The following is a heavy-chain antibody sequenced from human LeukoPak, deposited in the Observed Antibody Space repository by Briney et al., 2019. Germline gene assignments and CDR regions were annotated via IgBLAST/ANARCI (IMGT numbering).Heavy chain of an antibody. CDR3: ARVNYYGSGSYYPNWFDP. CDR1: GFTFSDHF. Sequence: GGSLRLSCGASGFTFSDHFVDWVRQAPGKGLEWVSYISSSSSTIYYADSVKGRFTISRDNAKNSLYLQMNSLRAEDTAVYYCARVNYYGSGSYYPNWFDPWGQGTLVTVSS. D-gene: IGHD3-10*01. V-gene: IGHV3-48*04. CDR2: ISSSSSTI. J-gene: IGHJ5*02.